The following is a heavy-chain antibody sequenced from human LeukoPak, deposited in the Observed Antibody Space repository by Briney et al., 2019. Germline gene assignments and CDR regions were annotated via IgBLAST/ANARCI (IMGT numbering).Heavy chain of an antibody. V-gene: IGHV3-11*01. CDR1: GFTFSDYY. CDR2: ISSSGSTI. D-gene: IGHD3-22*01. Sequence: GGSLRLPCAASGFTFSDYYMSWIRQAPGKGLEWVSYISSSGSTIYYADSVKGRFTISRDNAKNSLYLQMNSLRAEDTAVYYCARDQYRSGYYPDYWGQGTLVTVSS. J-gene: IGHJ4*02. CDR3: ARDQYRSGYYPDY.